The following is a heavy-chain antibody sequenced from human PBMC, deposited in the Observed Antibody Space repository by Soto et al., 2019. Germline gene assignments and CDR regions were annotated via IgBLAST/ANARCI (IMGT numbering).Heavy chain of an antibody. CDR1: GDSISSYY. CDR3: ARETYGDYVGYFDP. D-gene: IGHD4-17*01. J-gene: IGHJ5*02. V-gene: IGHV4-59*12. CDR2: LYYGRSA. Sequence: PSETLSLTCAVSGDSISSYYCMWIRQPPGKGLESIGYLYYGRSANYNPSLKSRVTLSVDTSTNQCSLTLRSVTAADTAVYYCARETYGDYVGYFDPWGQGIQVTVSS.